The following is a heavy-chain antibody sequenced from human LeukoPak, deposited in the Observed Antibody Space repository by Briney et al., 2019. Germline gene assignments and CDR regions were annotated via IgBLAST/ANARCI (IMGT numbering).Heavy chain of an antibody. CDR2: IINGGSII. J-gene: IGHJ4*02. CDR3: ARQRIAVTVGGDFDY. Sequence: GGSLRLSCAASGFTFSNYAMSWVRQAPGRGLEWVAYIINGGSIIYYGDSVKGRFTISRDNAKNSLHLQMNSLRAEDTAVYYCARQRIAVTVGGDFDYWGQGTLVTVSS. V-gene: IGHV3-48*03. CDR1: GFTFSNYA. D-gene: IGHD6-19*01.